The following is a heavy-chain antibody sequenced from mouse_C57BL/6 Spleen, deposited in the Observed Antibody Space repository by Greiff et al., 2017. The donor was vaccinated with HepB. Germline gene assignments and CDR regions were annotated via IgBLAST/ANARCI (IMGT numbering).Heavy chain of an antibody. CDR2: ISDGGSYT. J-gene: IGHJ2*01. D-gene: IGHD4-1*01. CDR3: AIANLGEDYFDY. Sequence: VQLKESGGGLVKPGGSLKLSCAASGFTFSSYAMSWVRQTPEKRLEWVATISDGGSYTYYPDNVKGRFTISRDNAKNNLYLQMSHLKSEDTAMYYCAIANLGEDYFDYWGQGTTLTVSS. V-gene: IGHV5-4*01. CDR1: GFTFSSYA.